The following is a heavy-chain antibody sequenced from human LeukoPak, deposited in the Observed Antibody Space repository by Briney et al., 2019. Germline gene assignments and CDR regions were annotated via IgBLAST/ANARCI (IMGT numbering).Heavy chain of an antibody. J-gene: IGHJ5*02. CDR2: IHPSGGST. V-gene: IGHV1-46*01. D-gene: IGHD2-2*01. CDR3: ARDSTTSSLNEP. CDR1: GYTFTNYD. Sequence: ASVKVSCKASGYTFTNYDFHCVRQAPGQGLEWMGIIHPSGGSTAYAQKFQGRVTMTRDTSTSTVYMELSSLRSEDTAVYYCARDSTTSSLNEPSGQGTLVTVSS.